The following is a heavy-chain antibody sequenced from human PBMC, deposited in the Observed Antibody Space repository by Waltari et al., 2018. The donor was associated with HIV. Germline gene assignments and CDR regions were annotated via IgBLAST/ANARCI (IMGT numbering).Heavy chain of an antibody. J-gene: IGHJ6*02. CDR2: IYHSGST. CDR1: GYSISSGYY. D-gene: IGHD1-26*01. Sequence: QVQLQESGPGLVKPSETLSLTCTVSGYSISSGYYWGWIRQPPGKGLEWIGSIYHSGSTYYNPSLKSRVTISVDTSKNQFSLKLSSVTAADTAVYYCARDGQHGVWDYYGMDVWGQGTTVTVSS. CDR3: ARDGQHGVWDYYGMDV. V-gene: IGHV4-38-2*02.